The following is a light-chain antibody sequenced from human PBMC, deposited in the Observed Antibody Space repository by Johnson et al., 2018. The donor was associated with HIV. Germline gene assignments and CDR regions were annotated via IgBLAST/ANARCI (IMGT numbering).Light chain of an antibody. V-gene: IGLV1-51*02. CDR2: ESN. Sequence: QSVLTQPPSVSAAPGQKVTISCSGSSSNIGNNFISWYQQLPGTAPKLLIYESNKRPSGIPDRFSGSKSGTSATLGITGLQTGDEADYYCGTWDTSLSVLYVFGSGTKVTGL. CDR3: GTWDTSLSVLYV. J-gene: IGLJ1*01. CDR1: SSNIGNNF.